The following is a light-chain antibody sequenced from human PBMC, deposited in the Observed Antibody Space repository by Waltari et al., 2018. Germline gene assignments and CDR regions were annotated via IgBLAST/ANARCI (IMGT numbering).Light chain of an antibody. Sequence: QSVLTQPPSASGTPGQSVTMSCSGSSSNIGKNSVNWYQQVPGTAPKLLIYSDHQPPSPVPARFFCSKSDTSAALAISGLQSDDEADYYCATWDDSLKGWVFGGGTKLTVL. J-gene: IGLJ3*02. CDR1: SSNIGKNS. V-gene: IGLV1-44*01. CDR3: ATWDDSLKGWV. CDR2: SDH.